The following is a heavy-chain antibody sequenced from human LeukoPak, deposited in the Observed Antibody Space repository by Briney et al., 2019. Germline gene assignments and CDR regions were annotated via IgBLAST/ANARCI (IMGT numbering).Heavy chain of an antibody. V-gene: IGHV3-15*01. D-gene: IGHD3-10*01. CDR3: APPGSAFYYGMDV. CDR2: IKSKTDGATT. CDR1: GFTFSHGW. Sequence: GGSLRLSCAASGFTFSHGWMSWVRQAPGKGLEWVGRIKSKTDGATTDYATPVKGRFTISRDDSKSTLYLQMNSLNTEDTAVYYCAPPGSAFYYGMDVWGQGTAVSVSS. J-gene: IGHJ6*02.